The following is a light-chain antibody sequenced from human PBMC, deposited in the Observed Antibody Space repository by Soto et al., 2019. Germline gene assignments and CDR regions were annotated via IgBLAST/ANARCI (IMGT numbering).Light chain of an antibody. CDR2: DVS. CDR1: SSDVGGYDF. CDR3: SSYTSISTYV. V-gene: IGLV2-14*03. J-gene: IGLJ1*01. Sequence: QSALTQPASVSASPGQSITISCTGTSSDVGGYDFVSWYQHHPGKAPRLMIYDVSHRPSGVSDRFSASKSGNTASLTISGLLAEDEADYYCSSYTSISTYVFGTGTKVTVL.